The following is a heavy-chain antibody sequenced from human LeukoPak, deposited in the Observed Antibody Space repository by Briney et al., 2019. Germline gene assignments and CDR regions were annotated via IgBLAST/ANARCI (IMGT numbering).Heavy chain of an antibody. CDR1: GYRFTTYW. CDR3: ARRPGDFDWYFDL. CDR2: IYPGDSDT. D-gene: IGHD7-27*01. Sequence: GEALKISFKGSGYRFTTYWIGWVRPMPGKGLEWMGIIYPGDSDTSYSPSFQGQVTISADKSISTAYLQWSSLKASDTAMYYCARRPGDFDWYFDLWGRGTLVTVSS. V-gene: IGHV5-51*01. J-gene: IGHJ2*01.